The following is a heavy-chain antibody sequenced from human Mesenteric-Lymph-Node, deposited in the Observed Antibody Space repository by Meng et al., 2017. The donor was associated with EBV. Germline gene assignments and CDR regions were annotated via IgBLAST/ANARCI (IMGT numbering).Heavy chain of an antibody. CDR1: GGSISSSYW. V-gene: IGHV4-4*02. D-gene: IGHD4-17*01. CDR2: IYHSGST. CDR3: ARAPLYGDNDWFDP. J-gene: IGHJ5*02. Sequence: QEQRQGSGPGLVKPSGTLSLTCAVSGGSISSSYWWIWVRQPPGKGLEWIGEIYHSGSTNYNPSLKSRVTISLDKSKNQFSLKLSSVTAADTAVYYCARAPLYGDNDWFDPWGQGTLVTVSS.